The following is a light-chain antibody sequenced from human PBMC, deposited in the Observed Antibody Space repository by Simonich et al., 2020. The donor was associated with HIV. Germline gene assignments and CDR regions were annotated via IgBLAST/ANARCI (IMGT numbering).Light chain of an antibody. CDR1: SGSVSTSYY. Sequence: QTVVTQEPSFSVSPGGTVTLTCGLSSGSVSTSYYPSWYQQTPGQAPRTLIYRTNPRPSGGPDRFSGAILGNKAALTITGAQADDESDYYCVLYMGSGISVFGGGTKLTVL. CDR3: VLYMGSGISV. J-gene: IGLJ2*01. CDR2: RTN. V-gene: IGLV8-61*01.